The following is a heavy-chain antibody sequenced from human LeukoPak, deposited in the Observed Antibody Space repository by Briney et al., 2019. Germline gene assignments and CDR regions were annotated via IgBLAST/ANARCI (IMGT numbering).Heavy chain of an antibody. CDR1: GGTFSSYA. V-gene: IGHV1-69*05. J-gene: IGHJ3*02. Sequence: ASVKVSCKASGGTFSSYAISWVRQAPGQGLEWMGGIIPIFGTANYAQKFQGRVTITTDESTSTAYMELSSLRSEDTAVYYCAGYCSSTSCYIKGYAFDIWGQGTMVTVSS. CDR2: IIPIFGTA. D-gene: IGHD2-2*03. CDR3: AGYCSSTSCYIKGYAFDI.